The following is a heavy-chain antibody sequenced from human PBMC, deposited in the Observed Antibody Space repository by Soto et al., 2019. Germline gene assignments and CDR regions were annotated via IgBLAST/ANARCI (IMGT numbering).Heavy chain of an antibody. D-gene: IGHD4-17*01. CDR1: GFTFRNYA. CDR2: LLRSGSSA. V-gene: IGHV3-23*01. Sequence: HPGGSLRLSCAASGFTFRNYAMTWARHAPGKGLEWVSSLLRSGSSAYYADSVRGRFTISSDTSANSLYLQMDNLRAEDTAIYYCAKDAISGDGIWLMDSWGQGTVVTVSS. CDR3: AKDAISGDGIWLMDS. J-gene: IGHJ5*02.